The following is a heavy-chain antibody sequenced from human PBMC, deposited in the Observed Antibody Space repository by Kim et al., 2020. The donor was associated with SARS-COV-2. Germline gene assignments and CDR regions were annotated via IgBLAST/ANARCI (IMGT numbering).Heavy chain of an antibody. Sequence: GGSLRLSCAASGFTFSSFAMSWVRQAPGKGLEWVSGSSGSGGSTSYADSVKGRCTISRDNSKNTLYLQMNSLRAEDTAIYYCAKARGYYFYYGMDVWGQGTTVTVSS. CDR3: AKARGYYFYYGMDV. CDR2: SSGSGGST. J-gene: IGHJ6*02. D-gene: IGHD6-6*01. CDR1: GFTFSSFA. V-gene: IGHV3-23*01.